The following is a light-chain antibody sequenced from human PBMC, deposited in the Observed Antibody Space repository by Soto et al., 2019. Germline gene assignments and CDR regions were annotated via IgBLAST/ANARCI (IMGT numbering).Light chain of an antibody. J-gene: IGKJ1*01. CDR1: QSISSY. CDR3: QQSYSNPRT. V-gene: IGKV1-39*01. CDR2: DAS. Sequence: DIQMTQSPSTLSASVGDRVTITCRASQSISSYLTWYQQKSGKAPKLLIYDASSLESGVPSRFSGSGSGTEFTLTIGSLQPEDFATYYCQQSYSNPRTFGQGTKVDIK.